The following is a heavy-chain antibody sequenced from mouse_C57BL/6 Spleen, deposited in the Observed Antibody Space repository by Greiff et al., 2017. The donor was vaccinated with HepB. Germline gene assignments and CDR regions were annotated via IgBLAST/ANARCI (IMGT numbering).Heavy chain of an antibody. D-gene: IGHD4-1*02. CDR3: ARSTGTSYFDV. Sequence: QVHVKQSGAELARPGASVKLSCKASGYTFTSYGISWVKQRTGQGLEWIGEIYPRSGNTYYNEKFKGKATLTADKSSSTAYMELRSLTSEDSAVYFCARSTGTSYFDVWGTGTTVTVSS. CDR1: GYTFTSYG. V-gene: IGHV1-81*01. CDR2: IYPRSGNT. J-gene: IGHJ1*03.